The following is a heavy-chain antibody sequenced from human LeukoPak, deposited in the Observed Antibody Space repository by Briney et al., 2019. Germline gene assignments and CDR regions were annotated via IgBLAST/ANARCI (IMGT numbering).Heavy chain of an antibody. V-gene: IGHV4-61*09. D-gene: IGHD6-13*01. Sequence: PSETLSLTCTVSVGSISSGSYYWSWIRQPAGKGLEWIWHIYTSGSTNYNPSLKSRVTISVDTSKNQFSLKLSSVTAADTAVYYCARAPYSSSWYSDYWGQGTLVTVSS. CDR3: ARAPYSSSWYSDY. CDR2: IYTSGST. CDR1: VGSISSGSYY. J-gene: IGHJ4*02.